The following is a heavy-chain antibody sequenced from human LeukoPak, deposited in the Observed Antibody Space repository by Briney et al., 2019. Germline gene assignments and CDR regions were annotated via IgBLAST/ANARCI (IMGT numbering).Heavy chain of an antibody. J-gene: IGHJ4*02. CDR1: GFTFSSYS. D-gene: IGHD3-9*01. V-gene: IGHV3-21*01. CDR2: ISSSSSYI. Sequence: GGSLRLSCAASGFTFSSYSMNWVRQAPGKGLEWVSSISSSSSYIYYADSVKGRFTISRDNAKNSLYLQMNSLRAEDTAVYYCARDNDLLRYFDWPLDYLGQGTLVAVSS. CDR3: ARDNDLLRYFDWPLDY.